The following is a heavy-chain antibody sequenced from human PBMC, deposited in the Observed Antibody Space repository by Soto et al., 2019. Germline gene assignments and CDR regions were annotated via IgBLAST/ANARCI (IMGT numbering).Heavy chain of an antibody. J-gene: IGHJ4*02. CDR3: AAGGGLPRYY. CDR1: GGSISSGGYS. Sequence: QLQLQESGSGLVKPSQTLSLTCAVSGGSISSGGYSWSWIRQPPGKGLEWIGYIYHSGITYYNPSINSRVTISVDRSKNQSSLKLSSVTAADTDVYYCAAGGGLPRYYWGQGTLVTVSS. D-gene: IGHD5-12*01. CDR2: IYHSGIT. V-gene: IGHV4-30-2*01.